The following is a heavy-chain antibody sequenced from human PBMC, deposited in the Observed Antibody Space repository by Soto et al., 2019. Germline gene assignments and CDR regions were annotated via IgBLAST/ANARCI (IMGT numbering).Heavy chain of an antibody. CDR2: TTSHSYGGTT. Sequence: PGGSLRLSCAFSGFTSTDHALTWVRQAPGKGLEWVAFTTSHSYGGTTDYAASVKGRFTISRDDSKSIAYLQMNSLQIADTAIYYCARDGEYCGMDVWGQGTTAPVYS. J-gene: IGHJ6*02. D-gene: IGHD3-3*01. V-gene: IGHV3-49*04. CDR3: ARDGEYCGMDV. CDR1: GFTSTDHA.